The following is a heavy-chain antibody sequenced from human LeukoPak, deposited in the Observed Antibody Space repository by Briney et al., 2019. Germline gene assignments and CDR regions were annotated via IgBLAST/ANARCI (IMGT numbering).Heavy chain of an antibody. CDR1: GFTFSGYA. CDR3: AKSRANIWNFYDY. Sequence: GGSLRLSCAASGFTFSGYAMRCVRLAPGEGLEWVSAITAGGDSTYYAESVKGRFTISRDNLKNMVFLQMSTLRAEDTAIYYCAKSRANIWNFYDYWGQGTLVTVSS. J-gene: IGHJ4*02. CDR2: ITAGGDST. V-gene: IGHV3-23*01. D-gene: IGHD1-1*01.